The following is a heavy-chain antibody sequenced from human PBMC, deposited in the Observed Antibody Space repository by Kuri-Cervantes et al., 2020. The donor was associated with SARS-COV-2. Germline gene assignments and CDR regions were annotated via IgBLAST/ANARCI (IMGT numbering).Heavy chain of an antibody. CDR1: GGSISSSSYY. Sequence: GSLRLSCTVSGGSISSSSYYWGWIRQPPGKGLEWIGSIYYSGSTYYNPSLKSRVTISVDTSKNQFSLKLSSVTAADTAVYYCARLGLGYCSSTSCYTRYGNGVDYYYYYGMDVWGQGTTVTVSS. D-gene: IGHD2-2*02. V-gene: IGHV4-39*01. CDR2: IYYSGST. CDR3: ARLGLGYCSSTSCYTRYGNGVDYYYYYGMDV. J-gene: IGHJ6*02.